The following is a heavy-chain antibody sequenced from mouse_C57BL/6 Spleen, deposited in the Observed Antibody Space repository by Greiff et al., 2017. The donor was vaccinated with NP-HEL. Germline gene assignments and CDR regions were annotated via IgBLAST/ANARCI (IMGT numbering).Heavy chain of an antibody. D-gene: IGHD2-2*01. V-gene: IGHV1-9*01. CDR2: ILPGSGST. Sequence: QVQLQQSGAELMKPGASVKLSCKATGYTFTGYWIEWVKQRPGHGLEWIGEILPGSGSTNYNEKFKGKATFTADTSSNTAYMQLSSLTTEDSAIYYCARSAMVTTRGLYAMDYWGQGTSVTVSS. CDR1: GYTFTGYW. J-gene: IGHJ4*01. CDR3: ARSAMVTTRGLYAMDY.